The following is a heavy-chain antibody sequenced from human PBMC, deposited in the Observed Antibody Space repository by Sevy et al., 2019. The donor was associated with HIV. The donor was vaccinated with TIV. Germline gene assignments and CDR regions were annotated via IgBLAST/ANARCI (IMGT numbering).Heavy chain of an antibody. CDR2: INPNSGDT. V-gene: IGHV1-2*02. Sequence: ASVKVSCKASGYTFIGYFMHWVRQAPGQGLEWMGWINPNSGDTNYSQKFQDRVTMPRETSINTAYMELSRLRSDDTALYYCAREMELVNEVTQEFYYWGQGTLVTGSS. CDR3: AREMELVNEVTQEFYY. J-gene: IGHJ4*02. D-gene: IGHD1-7*01. CDR1: GYTFIGYF.